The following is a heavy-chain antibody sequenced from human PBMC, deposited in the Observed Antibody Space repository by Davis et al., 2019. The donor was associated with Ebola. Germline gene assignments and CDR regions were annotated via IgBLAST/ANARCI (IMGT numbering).Heavy chain of an antibody. CDR1: GFTFSSYG. J-gene: IGHJ4*02. CDR3: ARDITMVQGVQDY. Sequence: GESLKISCAASGFTFSSYGMHWVRQAPGKGLEWVAVIWYDGSNKYYADSVEGRFTISRDNSKNTLYLQMNSLRAEDTAVYYCARDITMVQGVQDYWGQGTLVTVSS. V-gene: IGHV3-33*08. CDR2: IWYDGSNK. D-gene: IGHD3-10*01.